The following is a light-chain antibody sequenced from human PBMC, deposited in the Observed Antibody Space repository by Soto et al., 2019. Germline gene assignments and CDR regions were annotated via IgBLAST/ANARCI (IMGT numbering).Light chain of an antibody. CDR1: TSDVGGYNY. V-gene: IGLV2-14*01. CDR2: DVS. Sequence: QSALTQPASVSGSPGQSITISCTGTTSDVGGYNYVSWYQQYPGKAPKLMIYDVSNRPSGVSNRFSGSKSGNTASLTISGLLAEDEADYYCSSYRRGSTLVFGGGTQLTVL. J-gene: IGLJ3*02. CDR3: SSYRRGSTLV.